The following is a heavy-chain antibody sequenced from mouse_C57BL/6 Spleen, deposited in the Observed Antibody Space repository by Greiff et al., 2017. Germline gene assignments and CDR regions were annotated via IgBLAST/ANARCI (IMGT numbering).Heavy chain of an antibody. CDR2: IHPNSGST. CDR3: ARDWDWYFDV. J-gene: IGHJ1*03. D-gene: IGHD4-1*01. V-gene: IGHV1-64*01. CDR1: GYTFTSYW. Sequence: QVQLQQSGAELVKSGASVKLSCKASGYTFTSYWMHWVKQRPGQGLEWIGMIHPNSGSTNYNEKFKSKATLTVDKSSSTAYMQLSSLTSEDSAVYYCARDWDWYFDVWGTGTTVTVSS.